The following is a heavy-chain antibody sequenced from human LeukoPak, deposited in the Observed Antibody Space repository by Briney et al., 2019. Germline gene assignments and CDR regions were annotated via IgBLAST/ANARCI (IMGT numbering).Heavy chain of an antibody. V-gene: IGHV1-2*02. CDR3: ARDARRDDYSLKFFDY. Sequence: ASVKVSCKASAYTFTTYYMHWVRRAPGQGLEWMGWINPNSGGTYYAQKFQGRVTMTRDTSNNTVYMDLSGLRSDDTAVYYCARDARRDDYSLKFFDYWGQGTLVTVSS. J-gene: IGHJ4*02. CDR1: AYTFTTYY. CDR2: INPNSGGT. D-gene: IGHD5-24*01.